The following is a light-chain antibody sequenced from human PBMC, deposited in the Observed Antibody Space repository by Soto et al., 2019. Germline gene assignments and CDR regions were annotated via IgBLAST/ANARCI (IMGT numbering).Light chain of an antibody. CDR3: SSYAGSNNLYV. J-gene: IGLJ1*01. CDR2: EVS. CDR1: SSDVGDYNY. Sequence: HSVLTQPPSASGSPGQSVTISCTGTSSDVGDYNYVSWYQQHPGRAPKLMIYEVSKRPSGVPDRFSGSKSGNTASLTVSGLQAEDEADYYCSSYAGSNNLYVFGTGTKVTVL. V-gene: IGLV2-8*01.